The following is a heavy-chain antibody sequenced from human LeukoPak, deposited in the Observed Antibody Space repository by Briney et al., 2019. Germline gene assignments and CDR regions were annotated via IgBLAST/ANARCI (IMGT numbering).Heavy chain of an antibody. CDR3: ARQPPLDNWFDP. CDR2: INPSGGST. CDR1: GYTFTSYY. Sequence: ASVKVTCKASGYTFTSYYMHWVRQAPGQGLEWMGIINPSGGSTSYAQKFQGRVTMTRDTSTSTVYMELSSLRSEDTAVYYCARQPPLDNWFDPWGQGTLVTVSS. V-gene: IGHV1-46*01. D-gene: IGHD1-14*01. J-gene: IGHJ5*02.